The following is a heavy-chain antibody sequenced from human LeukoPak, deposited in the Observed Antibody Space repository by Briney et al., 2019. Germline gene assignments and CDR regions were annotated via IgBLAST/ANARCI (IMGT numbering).Heavy chain of an antibody. Sequence: ASVKVSCKASGDTFTSYYMHWVRQAPGQGLEWMGIINPSGGSTSYAQKFQGRVNMTRHMSTSTVYMELSRLRSEHPAVYYCARDRLRNIVVVPAAHRGVWFDPWGQGTLVTVSS. V-gene: IGHV1-46*01. CDR2: INPSGGST. CDR3: ARDRLRNIVVVPAAHRGVWFDP. D-gene: IGHD2-2*01. J-gene: IGHJ5*02. CDR1: GDTFTSYY.